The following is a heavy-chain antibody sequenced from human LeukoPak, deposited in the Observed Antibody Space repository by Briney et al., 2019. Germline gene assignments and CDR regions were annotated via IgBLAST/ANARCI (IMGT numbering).Heavy chain of an antibody. CDR1: SGSISSGDYY. D-gene: IGHD3-10*01. V-gene: IGHV4-31*03. J-gene: IGHJ4*02. Sequence: SQTLSLTCTVSSGSISSGDYYWSWIRQPPGKGLEWIGYIYYSGSTYYNPSLKSRVTISVDTSKNQFSLKLSSVTAADTAVYYCAREGPMVRGVMGYWGQGTLVTVSS. CDR2: IYYSGST. CDR3: AREGPMVRGVMGY.